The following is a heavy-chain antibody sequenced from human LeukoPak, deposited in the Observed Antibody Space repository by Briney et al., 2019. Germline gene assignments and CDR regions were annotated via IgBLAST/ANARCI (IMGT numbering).Heavy chain of an antibody. V-gene: IGHV4-39*07. D-gene: IGHD4-17*01. CDR3: ARDPLTTVTESSTADAFDI. Sequence: SETLSLTCTVSGGSISSSSYYWGWIRQPPGKGLEWIGSIYYSGSTYYNPSLKSRVTISVDTSKNQFSLKLSSVTAADTAVYYCARDPLTTVTESSTADAFDIWGQGTMVTVSS. CDR1: GGSISSSSYY. CDR2: IYYSGST. J-gene: IGHJ3*02.